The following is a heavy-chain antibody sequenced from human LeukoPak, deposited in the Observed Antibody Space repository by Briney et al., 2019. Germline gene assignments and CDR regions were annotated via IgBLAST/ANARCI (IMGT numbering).Heavy chain of an antibody. CDR2: FAGSDTTK. CDR1: GFDFGAYE. D-gene: IGHD3-22*01. Sequence: GGPLRLSCAASGFDFGAYEMNWVRQAPGKGLEWVAYFAGSDTTKYYADSVRGRFTISRDNAKKSLYLQMNSLRAEDTALYYCTTLGYHLDSWGQGTLVTVSS. CDR3: TTLGYHLDS. J-gene: IGHJ4*02. V-gene: IGHV3-48*03.